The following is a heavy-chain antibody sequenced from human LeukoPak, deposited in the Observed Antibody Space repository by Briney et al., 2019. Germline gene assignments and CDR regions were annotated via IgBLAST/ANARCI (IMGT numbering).Heavy chain of an antibody. Sequence: GRSLRLSCAASGFTFSSYEMNWVRKAPAKGLEWVSYISSSGSTIYYEDSVKGRFTISRDNAKNSLYLQMNSLRAEDTAVYYCARVNLLQSRSPGGYAFDIWGQGTMVTVSS. CDR3: ARVNLLQSRSPGGYAFDI. J-gene: IGHJ3*02. D-gene: IGHD5-24*01. V-gene: IGHV3-48*03. CDR2: ISSSGSTI. CDR1: GFTFSSYE.